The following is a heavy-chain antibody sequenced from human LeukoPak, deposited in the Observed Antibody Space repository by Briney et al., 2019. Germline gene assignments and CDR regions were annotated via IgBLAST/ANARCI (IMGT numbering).Heavy chain of an antibody. D-gene: IGHD3-10*01. V-gene: IGHV4-61*02. CDR1: GGSISSGSYY. Sequence: PSETLSLTCTVSGGSISSGSYYWNWIRQPAGKRLEWIGRIYRSGSTNYNPSLKSRVTISVDTSKNQFSLKLSSVTAADTAVYYCAREGLNMVRGVIPKEAWGWFDPWGQGTLVTVSS. CDR3: AREGLNMVRGVIPKEAWGWFDP. CDR2: IYRSGST. J-gene: IGHJ5*02.